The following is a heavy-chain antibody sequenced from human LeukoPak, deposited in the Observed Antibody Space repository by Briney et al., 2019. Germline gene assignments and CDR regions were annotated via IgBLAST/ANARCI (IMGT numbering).Heavy chain of an antibody. CDR1: GFTVSSNY. Sequence: GGSLRLSCAASGFTVSSNYMSWVRQAPGKGLEWVSYISSSGSSIYYADSVKGRFTISRDNTKNSLYLQMNSLTAEDTAVYYCARDLTGPGDYWGQGTLVTVSS. CDR2: ISSSGSSI. D-gene: IGHD1-14*01. V-gene: IGHV3-11*04. CDR3: ARDLTGPGDY. J-gene: IGHJ4*02.